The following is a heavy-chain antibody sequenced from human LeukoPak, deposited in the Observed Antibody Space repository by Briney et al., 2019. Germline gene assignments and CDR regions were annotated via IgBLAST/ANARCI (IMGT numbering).Heavy chain of an antibody. CDR2: NNPKSGGT. J-gene: IGHJ4*02. Sequence: GASVKVSCKAPGYSFTGYYIQWVRQAPGQGLEWMGWNNPKSGGTNYAQKFQGRVTMTSDTSISTVYMELTTLTSDDTAVFYCARDMIQGVMGYWGQGTLVTVSS. CDR3: ARDMIQGVMGY. CDR1: GYSFTGYY. D-gene: IGHD3-10*01. V-gene: IGHV1-2*02.